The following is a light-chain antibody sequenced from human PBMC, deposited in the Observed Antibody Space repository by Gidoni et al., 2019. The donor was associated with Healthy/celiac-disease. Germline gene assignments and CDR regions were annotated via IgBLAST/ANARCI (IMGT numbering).Light chain of an antibody. Sequence: ESGLTQSPATLSLSPGERATLSCRASQSVSSYLAWYQQKPGQAPRLLIYDASNRATGIPARFSGSGSGTDFTLTISSLEPEDFAVYYCQQRSNWPRSFGQGTKLEIK. CDR1: QSVSSY. CDR2: DAS. J-gene: IGKJ2*04. V-gene: IGKV3-11*01. CDR3: QQRSNWPRS.